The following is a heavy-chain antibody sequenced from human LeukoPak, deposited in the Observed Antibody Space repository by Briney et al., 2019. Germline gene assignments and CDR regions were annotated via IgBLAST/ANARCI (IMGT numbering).Heavy chain of an antibody. V-gene: IGHV3-7*01. J-gene: IGHJ4*02. D-gene: IGHD6-19*01. CDR1: GFTFSSYW. CDR3: ARAAVAGTFDY. CDR2: IKQDGSEK. Sequence: PGGSLRLSCAASGFTFSSYWMSWVRQAPGKGLEWVANIKQDGSEKYYVDSVKGRFTISRDNAKNSLYLQMSSLRAEDTAVYYCARAAVAGTFDYWGQGTLVTVSS.